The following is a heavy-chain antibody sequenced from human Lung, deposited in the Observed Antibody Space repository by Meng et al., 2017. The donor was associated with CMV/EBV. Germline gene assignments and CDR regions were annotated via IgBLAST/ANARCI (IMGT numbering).Heavy chain of an antibody. V-gene: IGHV1-2*02. CDR2: INTYSCDT. J-gene: IGHJ4*02. D-gene: IGHD3-3*01. CDR1: GYIFTDFY. CDR3: ARDPSASVWSGYHEY. Sequence: SVKVSXQASGYIFTDFYIHWVRLAPAQGVEWMGRINTYSCDTHFAQNFQGRVTMTRDTSISTAYMESTSLTSEDTAIYYCARDPSASVWSGYHEYWGQGAMVTVSS.